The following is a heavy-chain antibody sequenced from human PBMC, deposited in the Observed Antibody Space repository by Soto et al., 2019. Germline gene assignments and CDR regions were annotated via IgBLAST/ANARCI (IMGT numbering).Heavy chain of an antibody. CDR3: AKVVNGDYRYFHY. D-gene: IGHD4-17*01. V-gene: IGHV3-7*03. CDR2: IKEDGSQK. Sequence: EVQLVESGGGLVQPGGSLRLSCAASGFSFSNYWLSWVRQAPGKGLEWVANIKEDGSQKYYVDSVKGRFTISRDNAKNSLYLQMNSLRAEDTAVYYCAKVVNGDYRYFHYWGQGTLVTVSS. J-gene: IGHJ1*01. CDR1: GFSFSNYW.